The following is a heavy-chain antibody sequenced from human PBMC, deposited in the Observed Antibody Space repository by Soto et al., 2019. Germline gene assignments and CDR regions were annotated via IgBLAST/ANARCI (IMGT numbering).Heavy chain of an antibody. CDR3: ARGSFSSSSSWFDP. V-gene: IGHV4-31*03. Sequence: SETLSLTCTVSGGSISSDANFWIWIRQLPGRGLEWIGYISYTGRTYYTPSLNSRLTISLDTSKNLFSLRLSAVTAADTAVYFCARGSFSSSSSWFDPWGQGTLVTVSS. CDR2: ISYTGRT. J-gene: IGHJ5*02. D-gene: IGHD6-6*01. CDR1: GGSISSDANF.